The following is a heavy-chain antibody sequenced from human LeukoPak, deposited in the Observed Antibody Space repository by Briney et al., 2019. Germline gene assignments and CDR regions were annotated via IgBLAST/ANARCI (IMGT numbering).Heavy chain of an antibody. CDR3: AREPPGNYDSSGHYYAYFDC. V-gene: IGHV3-48*02. Sequence: PGGSLRLSCAAFGFIFSDDNMNWVRQAPGKGLEWVSYISSGSSTIYYADSVEGRFTISRDNAKNSLYLQMNSLTDEDTAVYYCAREPPGNYDSSGHYYAYFDCWGQGTLVTVSS. CDR1: GFIFSDDN. D-gene: IGHD3-22*01. CDR2: ISSGSSTI. J-gene: IGHJ4*02.